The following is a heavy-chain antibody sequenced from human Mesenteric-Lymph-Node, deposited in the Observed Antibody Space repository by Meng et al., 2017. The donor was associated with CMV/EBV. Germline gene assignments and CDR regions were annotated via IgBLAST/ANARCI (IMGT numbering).Heavy chain of an antibody. J-gene: IGHJ5*02. D-gene: IGHD2-2*01. V-gene: IGHV4-31*02. CDR2: IYYSGST. CDR1: GGSISSGGYY. Sequence: VSGGSISSGGYYWSWIRQHPGKGLEWIGYIYYSGSTYYNPSLKSRVTISVDTSKNQFSLKLSSVTAADTAVYYCARRSALLPNWFDPWGQGALVTVSS. CDR3: ARRSALLPNWFDP.